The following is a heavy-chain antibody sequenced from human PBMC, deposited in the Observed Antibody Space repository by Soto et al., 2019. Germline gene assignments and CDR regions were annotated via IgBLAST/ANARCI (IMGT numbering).Heavy chain of an antibody. CDR1: GGTFSSYT. V-gene: IGHV1-69*02. CDR3: ARGGDWNNYHTDV. CDR2: IIPILSIT. J-gene: IGHJ6*03. D-gene: IGHD1-1*01. Sequence: QFQLVQSGAEVKKPGSSVKVSCKASGGTFSSYTIRWVRQAPGQGLEWVGRIIPILSITNYAQKFQGRVTITADKSTSTAYMELSSLRSEDTALYYCARGGDWNNYHTDVWGKGTTVTVSS.